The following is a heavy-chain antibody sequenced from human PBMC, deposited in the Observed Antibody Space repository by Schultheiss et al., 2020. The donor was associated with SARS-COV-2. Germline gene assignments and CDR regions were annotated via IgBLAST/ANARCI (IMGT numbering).Heavy chain of an antibody. Sequence: SQTLSLTCAVYGGSISSGYYWSWIRQPPGKGLEWIGFIHYSGNTNYNPSLKSRVTISVDTSKNQFSLKLSSVTAADTAVYYCARDLSRLWRHGMDVWGQGTTVTVSS. CDR2: IHYSGNT. D-gene: IGHD3-16*01. J-gene: IGHJ6*02. V-gene: IGHV4-59*12. CDR1: GGSISSGYY. CDR3: ARDLSRLWRHGMDV.